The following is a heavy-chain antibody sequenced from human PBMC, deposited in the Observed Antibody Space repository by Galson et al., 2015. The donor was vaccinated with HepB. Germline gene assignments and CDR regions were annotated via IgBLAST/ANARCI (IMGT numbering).Heavy chain of an antibody. CDR2: ISGSGGST. CDR3: AKDFETPSIWGYGDYGVFDY. V-gene: IGHV3-23*01. D-gene: IGHD4-17*01. J-gene: IGHJ4*02. Sequence: SLRLSCAASGFTFSSYAMSWVRQAPGKGLEWVSAISGSGGSTYYADSVKGRFTISRDNSKNTLYLQMNSLRAEDTAVYYCAKDFETPSIWGYGDYGVFDYWGQGTLVTVSS. CDR1: GFTFSSYA.